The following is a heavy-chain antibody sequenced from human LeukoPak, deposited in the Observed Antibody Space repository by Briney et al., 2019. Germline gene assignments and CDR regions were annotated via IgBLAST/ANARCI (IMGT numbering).Heavy chain of an antibody. CDR3: AKEGYSSGWYEDY. D-gene: IGHD6-19*01. Sequence: PGGSLRLSCAAAGFTFSTYGIHWVRQAPGTGLEWVAFIRYDGSNKYYADSVKGRFTISRDNFMNTVYLQMNSLRPEDTAVYYCAKEGYSSGWYEDYWGQGTLVTVSS. V-gene: IGHV3-30*02. J-gene: IGHJ4*02. CDR1: GFTFSTYG. CDR2: IRYDGSNK.